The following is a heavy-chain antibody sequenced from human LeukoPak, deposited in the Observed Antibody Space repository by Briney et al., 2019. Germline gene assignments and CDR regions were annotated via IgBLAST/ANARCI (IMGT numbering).Heavy chain of an antibody. CDR3: ARDGGDYAIDY. CDR2: IKQDGSEK. V-gene: IGHV3-7*01. CDR1: GFTFSSYW. D-gene: IGHD1-26*01. J-gene: IGHJ4*02. Sequence: GGSLRLSCAASGFTFSSYWISWVRQAPGKGLEWVANIKQDGSEKYYVDSVKGRFTISRDNAKNSLYLQMNSLRAEDTAVYYCARDGGDYAIDYWGQGTLVTVSS.